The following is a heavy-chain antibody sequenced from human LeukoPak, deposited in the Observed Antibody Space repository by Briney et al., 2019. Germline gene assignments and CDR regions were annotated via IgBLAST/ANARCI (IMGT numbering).Heavy chain of an antibody. CDR1: GFTVSSNY. CDR3: ARLSPVVVPHNLDY. D-gene: IGHD2-15*01. Sequence: PGGSLRLSCAASGFTVSSNYMSWVRQAPGKGLEWASVIYSGGSTYYADSVKGRFTISRDNSKNTLYLQMNSLGAEDTAVYYCARLSPVVVPHNLDYWGQGTLVTVSS. CDR2: IYSGGST. J-gene: IGHJ4*02. V-gene: IGHV3-53*01.